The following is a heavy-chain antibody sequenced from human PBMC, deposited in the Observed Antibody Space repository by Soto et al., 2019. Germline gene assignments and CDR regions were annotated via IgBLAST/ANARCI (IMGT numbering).Heavy chain of an antibody. Sequence: GGSLRLSYAASGFTFSSYAMSWVRQAPGKGLEWVSAISGSGGSTYYADSVKGRFTISRDNSKNTLYLQMNSLRAEDTAVYYCAKDLVDGYYYFDYWGQGTLVTVSS. CDR2: ISGSGGST. CDR3: AKDLVDGYYYFDY. V-gene: IGHV3-23*01. J-gene: IGHJ4*02. D-gene: IGHD5-18*01. CDR1: GFTFSSYA.